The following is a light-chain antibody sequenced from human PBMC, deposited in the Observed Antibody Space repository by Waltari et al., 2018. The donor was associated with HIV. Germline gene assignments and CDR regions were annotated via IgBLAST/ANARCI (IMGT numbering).Light chain of an antibody. CDR2: GAS. Sequence: EILMTQSPVTLSVSPGERVNLSCRASQNVITNLAWYQQKPGQAPRLLIYGASTRATDIPPRFSGGGSGTDFTLTIGSLQSEDFAFYYCQQYNKWPRTFGQGTKVEVK. CDR3: QQYNKWPRT. CDR1: QNVITN. V-gene: IGKV3-15*01. J-gene: IGKJ1*01.